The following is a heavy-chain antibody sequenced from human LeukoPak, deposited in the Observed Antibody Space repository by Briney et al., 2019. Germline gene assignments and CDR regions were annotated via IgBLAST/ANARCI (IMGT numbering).Heavy chain of an antibody. V-gene: IGHV1-3*01. Sequence: ASLTVSCTASGYIFITYPVHWVRQAPGQRLEWMGWINAGNGNTKYSQKFQGRVTITRDTSASTAYMELSSLRSEDTAVYYCASPYDSSGYYPLWGQGTLVTVSS. D-gene: IGHD3-22*01. CDR3: ASPYDSSGYYPL. J-gene: IGHJ4*02. CDR2: INAGNGNT. CDR1: GYIFITYP.